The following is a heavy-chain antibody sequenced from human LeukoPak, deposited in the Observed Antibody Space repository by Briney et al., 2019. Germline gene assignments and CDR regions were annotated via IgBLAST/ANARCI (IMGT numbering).Heavy chain of an antibody. V-gene: IGHV3-11*01. CDR2: IDRSDTT. Sequence: GGSLRLSCAASGFRFSDYYMTWIRQAPGKGLEWVSYIDRSDTTYYADSVKGRFTISRDISKNSVYLQMSSLRAEDTAVYYCARDSSNLGYYYYYYGMDVWGQGTTVTVSS. J-gene: IGHJ6*02. D-gene: IGHD1-26*01. CDR3: ARDSSNLGYYYYYYGMDV. CDR1: GFRFSDYY.